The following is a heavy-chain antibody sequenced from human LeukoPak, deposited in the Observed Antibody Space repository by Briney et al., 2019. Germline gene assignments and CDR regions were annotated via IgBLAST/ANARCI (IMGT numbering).Heavy chain of an antibody. D-gene: IGHD3-10*01. CDR3: GRPLQRGSWTQRALDY. J-gene: IGHJ4*02. CDR2: MNPNSGNA. CDR1: GYTFTSYD. V-gene: IGHV1-8*01. Sequence: ASVKASCKASGYTFTSYDISWVRQATGQGLEWMGWMNPNSGNAGYAQRFQGRVTMTRNNSISTAYVELTSLRSEDTAVYYCGRPLQRGSWTQRALDYWGQGTLVTVSS.